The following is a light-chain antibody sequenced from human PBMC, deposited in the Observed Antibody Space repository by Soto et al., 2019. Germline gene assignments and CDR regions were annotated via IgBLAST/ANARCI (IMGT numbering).Light chain of an antibody. Sequence: QSVLTQPPSASGSPGQSVTISCTGTSSDVGGYNYVSWYQQHPGKAPKLMIYEVSKRPSGVPDRFSGSKSVNTASLNVSGLQAEDEADYYCSSYAGSNNYVFGTGTKLTVL. V-gene: IGLV2-8*01. CDR1: SSDVGGYNY. J-gene: IGLJ1*01. CDR2: EVS. CDR3: SSYAGSNNYV.